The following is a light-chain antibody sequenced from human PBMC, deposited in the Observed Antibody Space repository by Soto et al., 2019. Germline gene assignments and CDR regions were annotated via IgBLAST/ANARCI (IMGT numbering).Light chain of an antibody. CDR3: QQYYNWPRT. Sequence: EIVMTQSPGTLSVSPGERATLSCRASQSVRSNLAWYQQKPGQAPRLLIYEASTRATGIPARFSGSGSGTEFTLTISSLQSEDSAVYYCQQYYNWPRTFGQGTRLEIK. CDR1: QSVRSN. J-gene: IGKJ5*01. V-gene: IGKV3-15*01. CDR2: EAS.